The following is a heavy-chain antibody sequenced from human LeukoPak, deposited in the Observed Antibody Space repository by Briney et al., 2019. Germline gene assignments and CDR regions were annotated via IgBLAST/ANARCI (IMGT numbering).Heavy chain of an antibody. D-gene: IGHD5-12*01. J-gene: IGHJ3*02. V-gene: IGHV3-53*01. CDR3: ARGLLVAVGVADAFDI. CDR2: IYSGGST. Sequence: GGSLRLSCAASGFTVSSNYMSWVRQAPGKGLEWVSVIYSGGSTYYADSVKGRFTISRDNSKNTLYLQMNSLRAEDTAVYYCARGLLVAVGVADAFDIWGQGTMVTVSS. CDR1: GFTVSSNY.